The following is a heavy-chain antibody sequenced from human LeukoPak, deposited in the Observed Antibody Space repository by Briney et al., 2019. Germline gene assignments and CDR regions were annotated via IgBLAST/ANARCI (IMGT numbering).Heavy chain of an antibody. CDR3: ARERRSSWSDY. CDR1: GGSFSGYY. D-gene: IGHD6-13*01. CDR2: INHSGST. Sequence: KPSETLSLTCAVYGGSFSGYYWSWIRQPPGKGLEWIGEINHSGSTNYNPSLKSRVTISVDTSKNQFSLKLSSVTAADTAVYYCARERRSSWSDYWGQGTLVTVSS. J-gene: IGHJ4*02. V-gene: IGHV4-34*01.